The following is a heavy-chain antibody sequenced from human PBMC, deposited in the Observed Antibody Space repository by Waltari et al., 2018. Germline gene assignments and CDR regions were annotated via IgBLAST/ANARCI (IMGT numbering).Heavy chain of an antibody. Sequence: EVQLVESGGGLVQPGGSLRLSCAASGFTFSSYEMNCVSQDPGKVVGWVSYIRGSGITIYYADSVKVGFTISRDNAKNYLYLQRNSLRAEETAVYYCAGDGIKGMDFWAKGPRSPSP. D-gene: IGHD1-20*01. CDR2: IRGSGITI. J-gene: IGHJ6*02. CDR3: AGDGIKGMDF. CDR1: GFTFSSYE. V-gene: IGHV3-48*03.